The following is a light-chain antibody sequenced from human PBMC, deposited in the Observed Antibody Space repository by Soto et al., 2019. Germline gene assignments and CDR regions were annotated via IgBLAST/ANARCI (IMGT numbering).Light chain of an antibody. CDR3: LQTYNLPRT. V-gene: IGKV1-39*01. CDR1: LTIGDS. Sequence: DIQMTQSPSSLSASVGDRVTITCRASLTIGDSLSWFQQKAGKPPTLLIYGASALQSGVPARFSGSGSWTDFTLTISNMQCEDFATYYCLQTYNLPRTFGQGTKVDIK. CDR2: GAS. J-gene: IGKJ1*01.